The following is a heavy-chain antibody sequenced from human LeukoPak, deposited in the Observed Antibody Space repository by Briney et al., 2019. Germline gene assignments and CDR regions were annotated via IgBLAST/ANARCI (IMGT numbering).Heavy chain of an antibody. V-gene: IGHV3-20*04. CDR3: ARAPITSPFYFDY. D-gene: IGHD2-2*01. CDR1: GFAFDEHG. CDR2: INWSGGST. Sequence: GGSLRLSCTASGFAFDEHGMSWVRQVPGKGLEWVSGINWSGGSTGRFTISRDNAKNSLYLQMDSLRAEDTALYYCARAPITSPFYFDYWGQGTLVNVSS. J-gene: IGHJ4*02.